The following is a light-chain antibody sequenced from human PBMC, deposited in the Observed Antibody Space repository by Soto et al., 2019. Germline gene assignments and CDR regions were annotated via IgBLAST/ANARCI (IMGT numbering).Light chain of an antibody. V-gene: IGKV3-20*01. CDR3: LLHGSAIN. CDR1: QGVSSSY. J-gene: IGKJ5*01. CDR2: GAS. Sequence: IALTQAPVALSLSQGGRATLSCRAGQGVSSSYLAWYQQKPGQAPRLLDYGASSRAPGIPDRFSNSGSETDWARPICKLEPEDAGRFCCLLHGSAINLGHGTRLEV.